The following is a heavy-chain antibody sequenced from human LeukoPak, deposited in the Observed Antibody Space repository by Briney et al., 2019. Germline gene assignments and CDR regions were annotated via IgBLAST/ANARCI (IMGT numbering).Heavy chain of an antibody. D-gene: IGHD1-26*01. V-gene: IGHV1-18*01. CDR2: ISAYNGNT. CDR1: GYTFTSYG. J-gene: IGHJ3*02. CDR3: ARGRGAVGATVYDAYDI. Sequence: ASVKVSCKASGYTFTSYGISWVRQAPGQGLEWMGWISAYNGNTNYAQKLQGRVTMTTDTSTSTAYMELSSLRSEDTAVYYCARGRGAVGATVYDAYDIWGQGTMVTVSS.